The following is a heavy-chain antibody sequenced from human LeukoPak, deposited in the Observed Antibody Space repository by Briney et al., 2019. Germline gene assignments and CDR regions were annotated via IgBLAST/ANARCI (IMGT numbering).Heavy chain of an antibody. CDR3: APGGATISDY. CDR1: GFSLSNCW. J-gene: IGHJ4*02. CDR2: INKVESGK. V-gene: IGHV3-7*01. D-gene: IGHD5-12*01. Sequence: GESLRLSCAVSGFSLSNCWFAWVRQAPGKGMEWVANINKVESGKYYANSVMGRCTISRDNTKNSQYLQMNTLRAEDTAVYYCAPGGATISDYWGQGTLVTVSS.